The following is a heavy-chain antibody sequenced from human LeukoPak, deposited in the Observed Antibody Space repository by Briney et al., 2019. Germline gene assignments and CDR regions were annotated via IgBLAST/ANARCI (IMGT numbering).Heavy chain of an antibody. Sequence: SVKVSCKASGGTFSSYAISWVRQAPGQGLEWMGRIIPIFGTANYAQKFQGRVTITTDESTSTAYMELSSLRSEDTAVYYCAEILGYYGSGSYYDYWGQGTLVTVSS. V-gene: IGHV1-69*05. J-gene: IGHJ4*02. D-gene: IGHD3-10*01. CDR2: IIPIFGTA. CDR1: GGTFSSYA. CDR3: AEILGYYGSGSYYDY.